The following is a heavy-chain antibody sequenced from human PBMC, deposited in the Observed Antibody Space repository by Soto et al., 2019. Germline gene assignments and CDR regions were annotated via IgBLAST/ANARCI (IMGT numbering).Heavy chain of an antibody. CDR3: AHRKSSYYGSENSYSYGMDV. D-gene: IGHD3-10*01. V-gene: IGHV2-5*01. Sequence: QITLKESGPTLVNPTQTLTLTCTFSGFSLSTSGMGVSWIRQPPGKALEWLAVIYWTDDKGYSPSLKSRLTITKDTSKNKVVLTMTDMDPVDTATYYCAHRKSSYYGSENSYSYGMDVWGQGTTVTVSS. J-gene: IGHJ6*02. CDR2: IYWTDDK. CDR1: GFSLSTSGMG.